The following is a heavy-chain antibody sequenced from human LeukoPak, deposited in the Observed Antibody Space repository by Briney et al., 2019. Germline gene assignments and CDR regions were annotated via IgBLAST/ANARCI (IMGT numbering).Heavy chain of an antibody. Sequence: GGSLRLSCAASGFTFSSYAMSWVRQAPGKGLEWVSAISGSGGSTYYADSVKGRFTISRDNAKNSLYLQMNSLRAEDTAVYYCATQGIQLGAFQHWGQGNLVTVSS. V-gene: IGHV3-23*01. CDR3: ATQGIQLGAFQH. CDR1: GFTFSSYA. J-gene: IGHJ1*01. D-gene: IGHD5-18*01. CDR2: ISGSGGST.